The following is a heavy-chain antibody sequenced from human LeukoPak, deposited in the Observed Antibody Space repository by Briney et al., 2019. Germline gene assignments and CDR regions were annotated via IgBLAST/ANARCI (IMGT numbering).Heavy chain of an antibody. CDR2: ISGSGGST. J-gene: IGHJ4*02. CDR1: GFIFSNYV. Sequence: GGSLRLSCAASGFIFSNYVMSWVRQAPGKGLEWVSAISGSGGSTYYADSVKGRFTISRDNSKNTLYLQMNSLRAEDTAVYYCAKGDDYGDYWGQGTLVTVSS. CDR3: AKGDDYGDY. V-gene: IGHV3-23*01.